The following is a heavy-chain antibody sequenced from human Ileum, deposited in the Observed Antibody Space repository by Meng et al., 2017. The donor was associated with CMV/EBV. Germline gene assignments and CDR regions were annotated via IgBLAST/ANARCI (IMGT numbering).Heavy chain of an antibody. CDR1: GASISAEF. D-gene: IGHD6-13*01. CDR2: FHTRGIT. Sequence: LRGLCPVRVKRWDARSCTFTVPGASISAEFWSWTRQPAGTGLECIGRFHTRGITNYNPSLKSRVTMSVDSSKNRFSLNLSSVTAADTAVYYCATEKWAAAGYGAFDIWGQGTMVTVSS. J-gene: IGHJ3*02. V-gene: IGHV4-4*07. CDR3: ATEKWAAAGYGAFDI.